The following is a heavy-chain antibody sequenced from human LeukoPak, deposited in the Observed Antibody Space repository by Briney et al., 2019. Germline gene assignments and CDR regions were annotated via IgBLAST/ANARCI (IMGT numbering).Heavy chain of an antibody. CDR1: GFTFSSYS. CDR3: AKGSGGITIFGVIIRPFDY. J-gene: IGHJ4*02. CDR2: ISSSSSYI. D-gene: IGHD3-3*01. V-gene: IGHV3-21*04. Sequence: GGSLRLSCAASGFTFSSYSMNWVRQAPGKGLEWVSSISSSSSYIYYADSVKGRFTISRDNAKNSLYLQMNSLRAEDTAVYYCAKGSGGITIFGVIIRPFDYWGQGTLVTVSS.